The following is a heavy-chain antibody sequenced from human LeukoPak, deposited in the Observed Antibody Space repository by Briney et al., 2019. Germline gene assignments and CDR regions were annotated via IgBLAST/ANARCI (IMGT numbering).Heavy chain of an antibody. Sequence: SETLSLTCTDSGDSVSSTNYYWGWIRQPPGRGLEWIASIRYSESAYYSPSLKSRATISVDTSKNQFSLRLRSLTATDTAVYYCATQDSSHYWGQGTLVTVSS. CDR2: IRYSESA. CDR1: GDSVSSTNYY. CDR3: ATQDSSHY. D-gene: IGHD3-22*01. J-gene: IGHJ4*02. V-gene: IGHV4-39*01.